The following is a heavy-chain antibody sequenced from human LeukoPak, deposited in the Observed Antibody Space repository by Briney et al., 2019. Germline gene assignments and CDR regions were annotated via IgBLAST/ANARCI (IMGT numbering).Heavy chain of an antibody. CDR2: ISYDGNNK. Sequence: PGGSPRLSCAASGFTFSSFGIHWVRQAPGKGLEWVAVISYDGNNKFYADSVKGRFTISRDNSKNTVYLQMNSLRVEDTAVYYCANGRYCSGGSCSYDAFDVWGQGTMVTVSS. V-gene: IGHV3-30*18. D-gene: IGHD2-15*01. CDR3: ANGRYCSGGSCSYDAFDV. CDR1: GFTFSSFG. J-gene: IGHJ3*01.